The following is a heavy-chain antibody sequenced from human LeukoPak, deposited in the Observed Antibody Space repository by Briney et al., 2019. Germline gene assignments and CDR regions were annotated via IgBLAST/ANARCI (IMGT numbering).Heavy chain of an antibody. CDR3: ARGRRPNPRMIIWFGELGY. D-gene: IGHD3-10*01. Sequence: ASVKVSCKASGYTFTGYYMHWVRQAPGQGLEWMGWINPNSGGTNYAQKFQGRVTMTRDTSISTAYMELSRLRSDDTAVYYCARGRRPNPRMIIWFGELGYWGQGTLVTVSS. CDR2: INPNSGGT. V-gene: IGHV1-2*02. CDR1: GYTFTGYY. J-gene: IGHJ4*02.